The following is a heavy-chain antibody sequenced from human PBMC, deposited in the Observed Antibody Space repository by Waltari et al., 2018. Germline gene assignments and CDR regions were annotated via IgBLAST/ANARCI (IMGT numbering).Heavy chain of an antibody. D-gene: IGHD6-6*01. CDR3: ARGGQIVRPRPLDL. Sequence: EGPLVESGGGLVKPGGSLRLSCAASGFTVTSTYMNWVRQAPWKGLSVVPTTYTSATTSYADASKGRFTISRDNSKNLLVLQMDDLRVNDTAVYYCARGGQIVRPRPLDLWGPGTLVTVSS. V-gene: IGHV3-66*01. J-gene: IGHJ3*01. CDR2: TYTSATT. CDR1: GFTVTSTY.